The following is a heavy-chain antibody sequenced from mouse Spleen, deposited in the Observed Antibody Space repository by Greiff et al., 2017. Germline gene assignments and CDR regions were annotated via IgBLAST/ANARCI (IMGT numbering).Heavy chain of an antibody. CDR3: ASQLFHCSGPSSLGY. Sequence: EVNVVESGGGLVKPGGSLKLSCAASGFTFSSYAMSWVRQTPEKRLEWVATISSGGSYTYYPDSVKGRFTISRDNAKNTLYLQMSSLRSEDTAMYYCASQLFHCSGPSSLGYWGQGPSPTVSS. D-gene: IGHD1-2*01. J-gene: IGHJ2*02. CDR1: GFTFSSYA. V-gene: IGHV5-9-1*01. CDR2: ISSGGSYT.